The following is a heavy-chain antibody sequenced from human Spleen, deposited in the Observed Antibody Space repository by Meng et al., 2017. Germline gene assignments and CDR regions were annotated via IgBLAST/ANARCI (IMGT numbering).Heavy chain of an antibody. J-gene: IGHJ4*02. Sequence: GESLKISCAASGFTFSSYWMSWVRKAPGKGLEGVANIKQDGSEKYYVDSVKGRFTISRDNDKTSLYLQMNSLRDEDTAVYYCARVPTIFGVVGGFDYWGQGTLVTVSS. CDR3: ARVPTIFGVVGGFDY. V-gene: IGHV3-7*01. D-gene: IGHD3-3*01. CDR1: GFTFSSYW. CDR2: IKQDGSEK.